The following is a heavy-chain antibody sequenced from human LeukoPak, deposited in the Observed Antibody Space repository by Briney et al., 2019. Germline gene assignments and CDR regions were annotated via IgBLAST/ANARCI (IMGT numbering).Heavy chain of an antibody. V-gene: IGHV3-9*01. CDR2: IGWNSGGI. J-gene: IGHJ4*02. D-gene: IGHD3-10*01. Sequence: GGSLRLSCAASGFTFDGYAMHWVRQAPGKGLEWVSGIGWNSGGIGYADSVKGRITISRDNAKNSLYLQMNSLKPEDTALYYCVRGEWELQFWGQGTLVTVSS. CDR1: GFTFDGYA. CDR3: VRGEWELQF.